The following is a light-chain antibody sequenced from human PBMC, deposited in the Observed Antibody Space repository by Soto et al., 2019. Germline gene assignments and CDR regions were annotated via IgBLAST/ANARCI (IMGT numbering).Light chain of an antibody. V-gene: IGKV3-15*01. Sequence: EIVLTQSPFTLSLYPLEIATLSCRASQRVSSHLAWYQQKPGQAPRLLIYAASTRATGIPVRFSGSGSETEFTLTIRSLQSEDSALYYCHQYNNWPWTFGQGTKVDIK. CDR2: AAS. J-gene: IGKJ1*01. CDR3: HQYNNWPWT. CDR1: QRVSSH.